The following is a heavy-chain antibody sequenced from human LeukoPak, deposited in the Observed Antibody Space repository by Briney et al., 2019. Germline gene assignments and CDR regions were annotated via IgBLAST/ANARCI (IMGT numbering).Heavy chain of an antibody. CDR1: GGSISSSNW. CDR3: ARAQLIVVVVAATRGPGYYYYGMDV. D-gene: IGHD2-15*01. CDR2: IYHSGST. V-gene: IGHV4-4*02. J-gene: IGHJ6*04. Sequence: SGTLSLTCAVSGGSISSSNWWSWVRQPPGKGLEWIGEIYHSGSTNYNPSLKSRVTISVDKSKNQFSLKLSSVTAADTAVYYCARAQLIVVVVAATRGPGYYYYGMDVWGKGTTVTVSS.